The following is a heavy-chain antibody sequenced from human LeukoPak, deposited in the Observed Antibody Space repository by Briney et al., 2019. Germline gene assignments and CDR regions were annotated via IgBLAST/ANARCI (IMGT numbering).Heavy chain of an antibody. CDR2: ISSSSSYI. Sequence: GRSLRLSCAASGFTFSSYSMNWVRQAPGKGLEWVSSISSSSSYIYYADSGKGRFTISRDNAKNSLYLQMNSLRAEDTAVYYCATTTKHYYYGMDVWGQGTTVTVSS. D-gene: IGHD1-7*01. J-gene: IGHJ6*02. V-gene: IGHV3-21*01. CDR1: GFTFSSYS. CDR3: ATTTKHYYYGMDV.